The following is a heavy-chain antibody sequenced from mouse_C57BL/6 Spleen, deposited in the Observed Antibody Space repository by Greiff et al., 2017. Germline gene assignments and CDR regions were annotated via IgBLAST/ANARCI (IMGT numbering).Heavy chain of an antibody. CDR1: GFTFSSYA. V-gene: IGHV5-4*03. D-gene: IGHD1-2*01. Sequence: DVKLVESGGGLVKPGGSLKLSCAASGFTFSSYAMSWVRQTPEKRLEWVATISDGGSYTYYPDNVKGRFTISRDNAKNNLYLQMSHLKSEDTAMYYCARGYYGLFDYWGQGTTLTGSS. CDR2: ISDGGSYT. J-gene: IGHJ2*01. CDR3: ARGYYGLFDY.